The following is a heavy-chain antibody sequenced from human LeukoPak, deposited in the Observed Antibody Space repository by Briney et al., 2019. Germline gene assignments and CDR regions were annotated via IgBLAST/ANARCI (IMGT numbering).Heavy chain of an antibody. CDR2: INPNSGGT. CDR3: ARMGLWSGELIYFDY. D-gene: IGHD3-10*01. Sequence: ASVKVSCKASGYTFTGYYMHWVRQAPGQGLEWMGWINPNSGGTNYAQKFQGRVTMTRDTSISTAYMELSRLRSDDTAVYYCARMGLWSGELIYFDYWSQGTLVTVSS. J-gene: IGHJ4*02. V-gene: IGHV1-2*02. CDR1: GYTFTGYY.